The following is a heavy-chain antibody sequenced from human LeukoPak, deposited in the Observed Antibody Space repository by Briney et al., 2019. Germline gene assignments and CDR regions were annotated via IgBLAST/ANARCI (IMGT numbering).Heavy chain of an antibody. D-gene: IGHD3-10*02. V-gene: IGHV4-59*08. J-gene: IGHJ6*03. Sequence: PSETLSLTCTVSGGSISSYYWSWLRQPPGKGLEWIGYIYYSGSTNYNPSLKSRVTISVDTSKNQFSLNLTSMTAADTAVYYCATLVFGYYMDVWGKGTTVIVSS. CDR1: GGSISSYY. CDR2: IYYSGST. CDR3: ATLVFGYYMDV.